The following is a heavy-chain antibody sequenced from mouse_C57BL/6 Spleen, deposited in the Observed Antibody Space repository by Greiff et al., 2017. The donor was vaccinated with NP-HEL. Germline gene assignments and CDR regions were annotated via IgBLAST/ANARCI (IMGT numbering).Heavy chain of an antibody. CDR3: TREGYDYDLDY. CDR1: GFTFSSYA. V-gene: IGHV5-9-1*02. Sequence: EVKVVESGEGLVKPGGSLKLSCAASGFTFSSYAMSWVRQTPEKRLEWVAYISSGGDYIYYADTVKGRFTISRDNARNTLYLQLSSLKSEYTAMYYCTREGYDYDLDYWGQGTTLTVSS. J-gene: IGHJ2*01. CDR2: ISSGGDYI. D-gene: IGHD2-4*01.